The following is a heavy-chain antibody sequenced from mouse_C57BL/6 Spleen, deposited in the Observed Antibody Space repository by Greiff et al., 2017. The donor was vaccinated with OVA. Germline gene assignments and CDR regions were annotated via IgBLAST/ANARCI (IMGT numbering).Heavy chain of an antibody. CDR2: IDPSDSYT. D-gene: IGHD1-1*01. CDR3: ARAYYYGSSWWMDY. J-gene: IGHJ4*01. V-gene: IGHV1-69*01. Sequence: VQLQQPGAELVMPGASVKLSCKASGYTFTSYWMHWVKQRPGQGLEWIGEIDPSDSYTNYNQKFKGKSTLTVDKSSSTAYMQRSSLTSEDAAVDYCARAYYYGSSWWMDYWGQGTSVTVSS. CDR1: GYTFTSYW.